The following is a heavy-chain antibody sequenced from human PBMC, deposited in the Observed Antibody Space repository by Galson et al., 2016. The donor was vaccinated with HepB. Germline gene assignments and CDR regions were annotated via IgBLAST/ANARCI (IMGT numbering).Heavy chain of an antibody. Sequence: SLRLSCAASGFDFRAYGMTWVRQAPGKGLEWVAADSMDGRRKFYADTVKGRFTISRDNSNNMLFLQMNSLTPDDTAVYYCAKRHEYCPPVGCSVDYWGQGTLVSVSS. CDR3: AKRHEYCPPVGCSVDY. V-gene: IGHV3-30*18. CDR1: GFDFRAYG. D-gene: IGHD2/OR15-2a*01. CDR2: DSMDGRRK. J-gene: IGHJ4*02.